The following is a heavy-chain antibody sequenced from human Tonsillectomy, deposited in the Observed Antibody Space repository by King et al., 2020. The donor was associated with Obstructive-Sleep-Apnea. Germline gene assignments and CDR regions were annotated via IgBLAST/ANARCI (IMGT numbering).Heavy chain of an antibody. CDR2: IYYSGST. J-gene: IGHJ6*02. D-gene: IGHD6-19*01. Sequence: QLQESGPGLVKPSETLSLTCTVSGGSISSYYWSWIRQPPGKGLEWIGYIYYSGSTNYNPSLKSRVTISVDTSKNQFSLKLSSVTAADTAVYYCARLNVPSGWYSPDYYYYYGMDVWGQGTTVTVSS. CDR3: ARLNVPSGWYSPDYYYYYGMDV. V-gene: IGHV4-59*08. CDR1: GGSISSYY.